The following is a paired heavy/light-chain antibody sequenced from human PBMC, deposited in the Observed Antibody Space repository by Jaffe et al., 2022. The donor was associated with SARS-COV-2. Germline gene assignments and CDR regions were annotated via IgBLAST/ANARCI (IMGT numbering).Heavy chain of an antibody. Sequence: EVQLLESGGGLVQPGGSLRLSCAASGFTFSSYAMGWVRQAPGKGLEYVSLISDSGRDTYYADSVKGRFTISRDNSKNTLYLQMNSLRAEDDTAVYYCVKRIAVATTHKAFDIWGQGTMVTVSS. CDR2: ISDSGRDT. J-gene: IGHJ3*02. CDR3: VKRIAVATTHKAFDI. V-gene: IGHV3-23*01. D-gene: IGHD6-19*01. CDR1: GFTFSSYA.
Light chain of an antibody. CDR3: VLYMGSGIWV. V-gene: IGLV8-61*01. J-gene: IGLJ3*02. CDR2: STT. CDR1: SGSVSTSYY. Sequence: QTVVTQEPSFSVSPGGTVTLTCGLSSGSVSTSYYPSWYQQTPGQAPRTLIYSTTTRSSGVPDRFSGSILGNKAALTIAGAQADDESDYYCVLYMGSGIWVFGGGTKLTVL.